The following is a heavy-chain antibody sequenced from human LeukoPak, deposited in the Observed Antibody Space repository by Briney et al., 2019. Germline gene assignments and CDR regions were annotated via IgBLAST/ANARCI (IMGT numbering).Heavy chain of an antibody. V-gene: IGHV1-46*01. D-gene: IGHD6-19*01. CDR2: INPSGGAT. CDR3: ARVPPYSSGWFDY. Sequence: ASVKVSCKASGYTFTSYYMLWVRQAPGQGLEWMGIINPSGGATTYAQRFQGRITMTRDMSTSTVYMELSRLRSDDTAVYYCARVPPYSSGWFDYWGQGTLVTVSS. J-gene: IGHJ4*02. CDR1: GYTFTSYY.